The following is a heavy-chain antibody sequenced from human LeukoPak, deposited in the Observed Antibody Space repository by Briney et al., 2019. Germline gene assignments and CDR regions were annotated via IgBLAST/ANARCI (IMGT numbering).Heavy chain of an antibody. CDR1: GYSISSGYY. CDR3: ASLRITMIAVGY. CDR2: IYYSGST. J-gene: IGHJ4*02. V-gene: IGHV4-38-2*02. D-gene: IGHD3-22*01. Sequence: PSETLSLTCTVSGYSISSGYYWGWIRQPPGKGLEWIGSIYYSGSTYYNPSLKSRVTISVDTSKNQFSLKLSSVTAADTAVYYCASLRITMIAVGYWGQGTLVTVSS.